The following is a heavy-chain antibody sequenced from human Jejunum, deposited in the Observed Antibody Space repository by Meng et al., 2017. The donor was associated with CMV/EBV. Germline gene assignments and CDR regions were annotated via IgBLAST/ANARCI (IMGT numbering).Heavy chain of an antibody. CDR3: ARALGLGAVMPNYDAFDL. CDR2: LRASGATT. V-gene: IGHV3-23*01. J-gene: IGHJ3*01. Sequence: RCVRQPPGKGLESLSALRASGATTYYAGSVTGRFTISRDNSHNTLYLQMHSLRAEDTAVYYCARALGLGAVMPNYDAFDLWGQGTVVTVSS. D-gene: IGHD6-19*01.